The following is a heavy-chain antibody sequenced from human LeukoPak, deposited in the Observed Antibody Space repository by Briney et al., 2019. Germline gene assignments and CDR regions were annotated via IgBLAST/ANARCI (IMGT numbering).Heavy chain of an antibody. Sequence: GGSLRLSCVASGFTLSIYQVNWVRQAPGKGPEWLSYISTRSDDIYYAESVKGRFAISRDNAKNSLFLQMDNLRDEDTGIYFCARGMPTRTFDLWGQGTLVTVSS. CDR2: ISTRSDDI. CDR1: GFTLSIYQ. V-gene: IGHV3-21*04. CDR3: ARGMPTRTFDL. D-gene: IGHD1-14*01. J-gene: IGHJ4*02.